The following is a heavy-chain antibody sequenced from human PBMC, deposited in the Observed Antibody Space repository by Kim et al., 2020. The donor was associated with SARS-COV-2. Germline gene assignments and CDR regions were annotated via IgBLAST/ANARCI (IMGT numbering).Heavy chain of an antibody. V-gene: IGHV3-64*01. D-gene: IGHD3-22*01. Sequence: GGSLRLSCAASGFTFSSYAMHWVRQAPGKGLEYVSAISSNGGSTYYANSVKGRFTISRDNSKNTLYLQMGSLRAEDMAVYYCASDSSGYYYVRGTAFDIGGGGTMVTVSS. CDR3: ASDSSGYYYVRGTAFDI. CDR2: ISSNGGST. CDR1: GFTFSSYA. J-gene: IGHJ3*02.